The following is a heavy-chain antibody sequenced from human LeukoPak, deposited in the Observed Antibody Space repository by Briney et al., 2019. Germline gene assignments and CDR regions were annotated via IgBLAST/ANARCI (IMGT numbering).Heavy chain of an antibody. Sequence: SETLSLTCTVSGDSISTYYWSWIRQPPGKGLEWIGCICNSGGTNYNPSLKSRVTISVDTSKNQFSLKLSSVTAADTAVYYCARGGPGELIDYWGQGTLVTVSS. CDR2: ICNSGGT. CDR1: GDSISTYY. J-gene: IGHJ4*02. D-gene: IGHD1-26*01. CDR3: ARGGPGELIDY. V-gene: IGHV4-59*01.